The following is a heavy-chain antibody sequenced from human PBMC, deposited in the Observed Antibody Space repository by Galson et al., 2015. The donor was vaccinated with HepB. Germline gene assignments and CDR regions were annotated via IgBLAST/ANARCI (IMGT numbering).Heavy chain of an antibody. CDR3: ASVPAASGEYCFDY. J-gene: IGHJ4*02. Sequence: TLSLTCTVSGGSISSGGYYWSWIRQHPGKGLEWIGYIYYSGSTYYNPSLKSRVTISVDTSKNQFSLKLSSVTAADTAVYYCASVPAASGEYCFDYWGQGTLVTVSS. V-gene: IGHV4-31*03. D-gene: IGHD2-2*01. CDR1: GGSISSGGYY. CDR2: IYYSGST.